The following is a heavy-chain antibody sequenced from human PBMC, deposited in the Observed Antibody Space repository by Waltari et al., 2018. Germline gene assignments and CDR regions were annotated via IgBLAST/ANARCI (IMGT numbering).Heavy chain of an antibody. J-gene: IGHJ3*01. CDR2: ISYTGAT. Sequence: QLQLQESGPRLVKPAETLSLNCPVSGGSITSNRHYWGWTRPPPGQGLEWLGTISYTGATYSSPSLKSRVTISRDTSKNQLALTLGSVTAADTALYYCATYIGASLGTAAFDVWGQGTMVTVSS. V-gene: IGHV4-39*01. D-gene: IGHD5-12*01. CDR3: ATYIGASLGTAAFDV. CDR1: GGSITSNRHY.